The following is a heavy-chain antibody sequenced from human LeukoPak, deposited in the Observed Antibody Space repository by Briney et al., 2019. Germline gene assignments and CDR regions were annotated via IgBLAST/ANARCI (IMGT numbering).Heavy chain of an antibody. J-gene: IGHJ4*02. V-gene: IGHV4-39*01. Sequence: SETLSLTCTVSGGSISSSSYYWGWIRQPPGKGLEWIRSIYYSGSTHYNPSLKSRVTISVDTSKNQFSLKLSSVTAADTAVYYCARLKVVVDFDCWGQGTLVTVSS. CDR3: ARLKVVVDFDC. CDR1: GGSISSSSYY. CDR2: IYYSGST. D-gene: IGHD3-22*01.